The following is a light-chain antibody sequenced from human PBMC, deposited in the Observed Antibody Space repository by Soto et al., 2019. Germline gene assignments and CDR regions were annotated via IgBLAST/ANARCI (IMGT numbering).Light chain of an antibody. CDR3: QQRSNWPLT. CDR1: QGVDNN. Sequence: EVVMTQSPATLSVSPGERATLSCRASQGVDNNLAWYQQKPGQASRLLIYGASTRATGIPARFSGSGSGTDFSLIISSLEPEDFAVYYCQQRSNWPLTFGGGTKVDIK. J-gene: IGKJ4*01. CDR2: GAS. V-gene: IGKV3-15*01.